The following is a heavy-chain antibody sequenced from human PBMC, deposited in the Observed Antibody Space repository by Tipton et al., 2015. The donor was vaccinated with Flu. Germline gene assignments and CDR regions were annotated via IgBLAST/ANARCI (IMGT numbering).Heavy chain of an antibody. V-gene: IGHV3-30*02. D-gene: IGHD3-10*01. CDR1: GFSFKSYA. J-gene: IGHJ6*02. CDR3: ARDQRGNYYASGRGLHGMDV. Sequence: VQSGGGLVQPGGSLGLSCAASGFSFKSYAMHWVRQAPGKGLEWVAFIRYDGRNKDYADSVRGRFTISRDNSQNTQYLQINSLRDEDTAVYYCARDQRGNYYASGRGLHGMDVWGQGTTVTVSS. CDR2: IRYDGRNK.